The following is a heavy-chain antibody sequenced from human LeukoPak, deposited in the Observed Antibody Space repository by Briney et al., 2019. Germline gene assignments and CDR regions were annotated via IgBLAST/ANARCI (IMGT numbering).Heavy chain of an antibody. V-gene: IGHV1-69*04. CDR1: GGTFSSYA. Sequence: AASVKVSCKASGGTFSSYAISWVRQAPGQGLEWMGRVIPILGIANYAQKFQGRVTITADKSASTAYMELSSLRSEDTAVYYCASPGIRFLEWLYFDYWGQGTLVTVSS. CDR2: VIPILGIA. D-gene: IGHD3-3*01. CDR3: ASPGIRFLEWLYFDY. J-gene: IGHJ4*02.